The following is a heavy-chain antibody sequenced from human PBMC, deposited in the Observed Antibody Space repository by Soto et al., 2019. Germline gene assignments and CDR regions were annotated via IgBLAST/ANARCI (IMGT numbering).Heavy chain of an antibody. J-gene: IGHJ5*02. Sequence: QVQLQESGPGLVKPSGTLSLTCGLSSGSISRSNWWSWVRQPPGKGLEWIGEIYQSGSTTYTPSLKSRVTISLDKSNNQFSLNLTSVTAADTAVYYCARSVTGARGWFDPWGQGTLVTVSS. CDR2: IYQSGST. D-gene: IGHD2-21*02. CDR3: ARSVTGARGWFDP. CDR1: SGSISRSNW. V-gene: IGHV4-4*02.